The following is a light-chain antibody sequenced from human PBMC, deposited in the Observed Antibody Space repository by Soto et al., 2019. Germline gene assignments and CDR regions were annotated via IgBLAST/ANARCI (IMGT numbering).Light chain of an antibody. CDR3: ATWDDSPSGPV. J-gene: IGLJ3*02. CDR1: SSNIGINY. V-gene: IGLV1-47*02. CDR2: STS. Sequence: QSVLTQPPSASGTPGQRVTISCSGDSSNIGINYVYWYQQLPGTAPKLLIQSTSLRPSGVPSRFSASKSGTSASLAISGLRSEDEADYYCATWDDSPSGPVFGGGTKLTVL.